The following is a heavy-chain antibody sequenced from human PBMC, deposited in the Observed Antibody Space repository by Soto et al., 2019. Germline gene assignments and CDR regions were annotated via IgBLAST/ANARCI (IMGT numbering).Heavy chain of an antibody. CDR2: FDPEDGET. D-gene: IGHD6-19*01. J-gene: IGHJ5*02. V-gene: IGHV1-24*01. CDR3: ATRAPFRQWPVERAWWFDP. CDR1: GYTLTELS. Sequence: ASVKVSCKVSGYTLTELSMHWVRQAPGKGLEWMGGFDPEDGETIYAQKFQGRVTMTEDTSTDTAYMELSSLRSEDTAVYYCATRAPFRQWPVERAWWFDPWGQGTLVTVSS.